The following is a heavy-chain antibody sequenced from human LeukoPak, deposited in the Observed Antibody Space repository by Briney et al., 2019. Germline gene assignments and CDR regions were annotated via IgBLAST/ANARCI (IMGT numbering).Heavy chain of an antibody. V-gene: IGHV3-33*01. CDR2: IWYDGSNK. D-gene: IGHD1-26*01. J-gene: IGHJ3*02. CDR1: GFTFSSYG. Sequence: PGGSLRFSCAASGFTFSSYGMHWVRQAPGKGLEWVAVIWYDGSNKYYADSVKGRFTISRDNSKNTLYLQMNSLRAEDTAVYYCARGSGSYYDAFDIWDQGTMVTVSS. CDR3: ARGSGSYYDAFDI.